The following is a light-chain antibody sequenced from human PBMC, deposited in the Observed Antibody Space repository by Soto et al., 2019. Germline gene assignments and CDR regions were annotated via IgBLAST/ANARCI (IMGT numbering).Light chain of an antibody. V-gene: IGKV3-11*01. Sequence: EIVLTQSPATLSLSPGERATLSCRASQSVSSYLAWYQQKPGQAPRLLIDDASNRATGIPARFSGSGSGTDFTRTISSLEPEEFAVYDGQQRSNWPPGYTFGQGTKLEIK. CDR1: QSVSSY. J-gene: IGKJ2*01. CDR3: QQRSNWPPGYT. CDR2: DAS.